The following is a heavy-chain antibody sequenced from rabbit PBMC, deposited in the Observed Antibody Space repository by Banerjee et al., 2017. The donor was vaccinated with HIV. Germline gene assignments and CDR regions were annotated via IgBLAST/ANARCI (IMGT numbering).Heavy chain of an antibody. CDR2: INTGSGYT. J-gene: IGHJ4*01. V-gene: IGHV1S45*01. D-gene: IGHD8-1*01. CDR1: GFDFSSNA. Sequence: QEQLVESGGGLVQPEGSLTLTCKASGFDFSSNAMYWVRQAPGKGLEWIACINTGSGYTYYVSWAKGRFTISKISSTTVDLKMTSLTAADTATYFCARDVVGSSALWGPGTLVTVS. CDR3: ARDVVGSSAL.